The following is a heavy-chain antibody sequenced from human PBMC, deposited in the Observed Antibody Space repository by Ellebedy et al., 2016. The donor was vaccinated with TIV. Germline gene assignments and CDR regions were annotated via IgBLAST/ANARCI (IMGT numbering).Heavy chain of an antibody. Sequence: GESLKISXAASGFTFNNYAMTWVRQAPGKGLEWLSVISGSGGSTYYADSVKGRFTVFRDNSKNTLYLQMNSLRAEDTAVYYCTKDLRFGELETFFEYWGQGTLVTVSS. CDR1: GFTFNNYA. D-gene: IGHD3-10*01. CDR2: ISGSGGST. CDR3: TKDLRFGELETFFEY. J-gene: IGHJ4*02. V-gene: IGHV3-23*01.